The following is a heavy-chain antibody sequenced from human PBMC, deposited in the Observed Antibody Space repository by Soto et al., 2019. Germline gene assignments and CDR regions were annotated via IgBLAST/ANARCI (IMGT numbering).Heavy chain of an antibody. V-gene: IGHV3-33*01. CDR2: IWNDGSKQ. CDR3: ARDDDYEANAIDL. CDR1: GFTFSRYG. Sequence: GSLRLSCVASGFTFSRYGMHWVRQAPGKGLEWVAAIWNDGSKQVYDDSVKGRFTISRDNSKNTLYLEMDSLRDEDTSVYYCARDDDYEANAIDLWGQGTLVTVSS. J-gene: IGHJ5*02. D-gene: IGHD4-17*01.